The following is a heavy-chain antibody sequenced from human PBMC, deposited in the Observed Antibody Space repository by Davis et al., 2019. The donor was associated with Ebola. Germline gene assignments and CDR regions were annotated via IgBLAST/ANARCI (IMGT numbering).Heavy chain of an antibody. V-gene: IGHV1-18*04. CDR3: ARAQFPTTSDH. J-gene: IGHJ4*02. CDR1: GYTFTSYG. CDR2: INPHNGNT. D-gene: IGHD1-1*01. Sequence: ASVKVSCKASGYTFTSYGITWVRQAPGQGLEWMGWINPHNGNTNYAQNVQGRVTMTTDTSTSPAYMEVGSLRSDDTAVYYCARAQFPTTSDHWGQGTLVTVSS.